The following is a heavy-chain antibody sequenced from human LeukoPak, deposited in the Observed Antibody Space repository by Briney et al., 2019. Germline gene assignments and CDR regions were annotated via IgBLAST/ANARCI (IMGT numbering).Heavy chain of an antibody. D-gene: IGHD2-15*01. Sequence: ASVKVSCKASGYTFTSYGISWVRQAPGQGLEWMGWISAYNGNTNYAQKLHGRVTMTTDTSTSTAYMELRSLRSDDTAVYYCARTRYCSGGSCLDYWGQGTLVTVSS. CDR2: ISAYNGNT. V-gene: IGHV1-18*01. CDR3: ARTRYCSGGSCLDY. CDR1: GYTFTSYG. J-gene: IGHJ4*02.